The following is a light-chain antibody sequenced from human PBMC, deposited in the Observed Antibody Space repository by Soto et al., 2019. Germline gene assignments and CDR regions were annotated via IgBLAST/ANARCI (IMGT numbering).Light chain of an antibody. Sequence: EIVMTQSPATLSVSPGERATLSCRASQSVGISLAWYQQTPGQAPRLLIYGASTRATGVPARFSGSGSGTEFALTITSLQSEDFAVFYCQQYNNWPHTFGQGTKVDIK. CDR3: QQYNNWPHT. J-gene: IGKJ2*01. CDR1: QSVGIS. CDR2: GAS. V-gene: IGKV3-15*01.